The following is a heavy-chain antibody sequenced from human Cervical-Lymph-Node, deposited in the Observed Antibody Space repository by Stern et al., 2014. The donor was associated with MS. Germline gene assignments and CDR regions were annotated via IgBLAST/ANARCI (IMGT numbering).Heavy chain of an antibody. CDR1: GYTFTTPNYG. J-gene: IGHJ4*02. V-gene: IGHV1-18*01. CDR3: ARERLRDFNDYHFDS. D-gene: IGHD4-11*01. Sequence: VQLVESGPEVRQPGASVRVSCKASGYTFTTPNYGIAWVREAPGRGLEWMGWISSYNGNTVYAQKLQDRVTMTTVTSTSTAYMELRSLRSDDTAFYYCARERLRDFNDYHFDSWGQGTLVTVSS. CDR2: ISSYNGNT.